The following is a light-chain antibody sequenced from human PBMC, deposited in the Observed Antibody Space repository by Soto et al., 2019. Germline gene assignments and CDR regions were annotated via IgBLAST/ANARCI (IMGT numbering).Light chain of an antibody. CDR3: QQYNSYSPWT. V-gene: IGKV1-5*01. J-gene: IGKJ1*01. CDR1: QSISSW. Sequence: DIQMTQSPSTLSASVGDRVTISCRASQSISSWLAWYQQKPGKAPKLLIYDASSLESGVPSRFSGSGFGTEFTLTICSLQPDDFATYYCQQYNSYSPWTFGQGTKVDIK. CDR2: DAS.